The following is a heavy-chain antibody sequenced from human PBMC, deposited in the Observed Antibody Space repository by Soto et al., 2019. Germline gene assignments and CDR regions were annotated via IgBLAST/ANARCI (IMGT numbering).Heavy chain of an antibody. V-gene: IGHV4-34*01. J-gene: IGHJ4*02. CDR2: INHSGST. Sequence: SETLSLTCAVYGGSFSGYYWTWIRQPPGTGLEWIGEINHSGSTNYNPSLKSRVTISVDTSKNQFSLNLSSVTAADTAVYYCARDQNGSGNYYTRYFDYWGQGTLVTVSS. D-gene: IGHD3-10*01. CDR1: GGSFSGYY. CDR3: ARDQNGSGNYYTRYFDY.